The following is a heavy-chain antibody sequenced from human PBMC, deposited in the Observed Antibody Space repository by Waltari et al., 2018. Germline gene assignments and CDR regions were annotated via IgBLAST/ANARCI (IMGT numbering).Heavy chain of an antibody. D-gene: IGHD2-2*02. CDR1: GFTFSSYG. Sequence: QVQLVESGGGVVQPGRSLRLSCAASGFTFSSYGMHWVRQAPGKGLEWVAVIWYDGSNKYYADSVKGRFTISRDNSKNTLYLQMNSLRAEDTAVYYCAKGGYCSSTSCYKRNWYFDLWGRGTLVTVSS. CDR3: AKGGYCSSTSCYKRNWYFDL. CDR2: IWYDGSNK. V-gene: IGHV3-33*06. J-gene: IGHJ2*01.